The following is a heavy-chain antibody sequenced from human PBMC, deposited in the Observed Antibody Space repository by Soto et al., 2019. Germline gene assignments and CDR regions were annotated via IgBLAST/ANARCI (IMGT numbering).Heavy chain of an antibody. J-gene: IGHJ4*02. CDR2: MNPNSANT. Sequence: QVQLVQSGAEAKKPGASVKVSCKASGYTFTSYDINWVRQATGQGLEWMGWMNPNSANTAYAQKFQGRVTMTRNTSISTAYMELSSLRSEDTAVYYCAREKSSGYYYDYWGQGTLVTVSS. D-gene: IGHD3-22*01. V-gene: IGHV1-8*01. CDR3: AREKSSGYYYDY. CDR1: GYTFTSYD.